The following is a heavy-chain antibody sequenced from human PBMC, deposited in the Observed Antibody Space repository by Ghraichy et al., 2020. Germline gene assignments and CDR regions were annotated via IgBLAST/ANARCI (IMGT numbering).Heavy chain of an antibody. D-gene: IGHD6-6*01. CDR2: INSDGSST. J-gene: IGHJ4*02. CDR1: GFTFSSYW. Sequence: GESLNISCAASGFTFSSYWMHWVRQAPGKGLVWVSRINSDGSSTSYADSVKGRFTISRDNAKNTLYLQMNSLRAEDTAVYYCATLASARQFDYWGQGTLVTVSS. CDR3: ATLASARQFDY. V-gene: IGHV3-74*01.